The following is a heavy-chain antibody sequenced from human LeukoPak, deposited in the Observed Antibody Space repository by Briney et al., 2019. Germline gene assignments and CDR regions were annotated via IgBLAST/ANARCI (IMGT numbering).Heavy chain of an antibody. Sequence: GGSLRLSCAASGFTVTSYAMSWVRQAPGKGLEWVSAVSGSADNTYYADSVRGRFTISRDNSQNTLYLQMNSLRAEDAAVYYCAKATYYYDSYGYNGVFDYWGQGTLVTLSS. D-gene: IGHD3-22*01. J-gene: IGHJ4*02. CDR2: VSGSADNT. CDR3: AKATYYYDSYGYNGVFDY. V-gene: IGHV3-23*01. CDR1: GFTVTSYA.